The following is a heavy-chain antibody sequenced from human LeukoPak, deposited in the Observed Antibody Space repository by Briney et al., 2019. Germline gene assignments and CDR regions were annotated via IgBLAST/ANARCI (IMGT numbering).Heavy chain of an antibody. CDR2: ISSSGSTI. J-gene: IGHJ6*03. Sequence: PGVSLRLSCAASGFTFSSYEMNWVRQAPGKGLEWVSYISSSGSTIYYADSVKGRFTISRDNAKNSLYLQMNSLRAEDTAVYYCARVGMVRGVITEYYYYYMDVWGKGTTVTVSS. D-gene: IGHD3-10*01. CDR1: GFTFSSYE. V-gene: IGHV3-48*03. CDR3: ARVGMVRGVITEYYYYYMDV.